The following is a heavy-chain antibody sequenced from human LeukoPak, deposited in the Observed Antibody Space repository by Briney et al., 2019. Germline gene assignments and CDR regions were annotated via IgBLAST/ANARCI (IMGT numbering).Heavy chain of an antibody. D-gene: IGHD3-3*01. V-gene: IGHV1-2*02. J-gene: IGHJ4*02. CDR3: ARAVTIFGVVTPMGY. CDR2: INPNSGGT. Sequence: ASVKVSCKASGYTFTSYDINWVRQATGQGLEWMGWINPNSGGTNYAQKFQGRVTMTRDTSISTAYMELSRLRSDDTAVYYCARAVTIFGVVTPMGYWGQGTLVTVSS. CDR1: GYTFTSYD.